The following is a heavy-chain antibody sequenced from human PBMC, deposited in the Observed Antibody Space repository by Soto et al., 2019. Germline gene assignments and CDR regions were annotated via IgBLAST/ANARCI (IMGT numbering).Heavy chain of an antibody. CDR2: IYYSGST. Sequence: ETLSLTCTVSGGSISSYYWSWIRQPPGKGLEWIGYIYYSGSTNYNPSLKSRVTISVDTSKNQFSLKLSSVTAADTAVYYCARTYGDFDYWGQGTLVTVSS. CDR3: ARTYGDFDY. J-gene: IGHJ4*02. D-gene: IGHD4-17*01. V-gene: IGHV4-59*01. CDR1: GGSISSYY.